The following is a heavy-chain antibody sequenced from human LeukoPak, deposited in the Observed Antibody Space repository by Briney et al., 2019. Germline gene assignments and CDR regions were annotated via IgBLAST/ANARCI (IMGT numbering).Heavy chain of an antibody. CDR2: IYYSGST. Sequence: PSETLSLTCTVSGGSISSYYWSWLRQPPGKGLEWIGYIYYSGSTNYNPSLKSRVTISVDTSKNQFSLKLSSVTAADTAVYYCAGDGGCSGGSCYDAFDIWGQGTMVTVSS. CDR1: GGSISSYY. V-gene: IGHV4-59*01. CDR3: AGDGGCSGGSCYDAFDI. D-gene: IGHD2-15*01. J-gene: IGHJ3*02.